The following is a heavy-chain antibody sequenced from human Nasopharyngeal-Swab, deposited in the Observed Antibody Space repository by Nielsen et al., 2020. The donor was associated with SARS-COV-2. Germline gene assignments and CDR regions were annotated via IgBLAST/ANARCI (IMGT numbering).Heavy chain of an antibody. D-gene: IGHD5-12*01. V-gene: IGHV3-21*01. CDR3: AREWINNFDY. J-gene: IGHJ4*02. Sequence: GGSLRLSCAASGFTLSSNSMNWVRQAPGRGLEWVSSISTSSSYLYYADSVKGRFTISRDNPKNSLYLQMNSLRAEDTAVYYCAREWINNFDYWGQGALVTVSS. CDR2: ISTSSSYL. CDR1: GFTLSSNS.